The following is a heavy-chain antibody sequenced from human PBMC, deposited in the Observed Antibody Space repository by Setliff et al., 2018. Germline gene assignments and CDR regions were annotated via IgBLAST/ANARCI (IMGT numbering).Heavy chain of an antibody. CDR2: ISGHGGST. CDR1: GFTFSNYA. CDR3: TKDPGYDPSVDF. Sequence: GESLKISCVASGFTFSNYAMTWVRQAPGKGLEWVSVISGHGGSTYYTDSVKGRFIISRDNTRNTLHLQMNSLRVDDTAVYYCTKDPGYDPSVDFWGQGILVTVSS. D-gene: IGHD3-22*01. V-gene: IGHV3-23*01. J-gene: IGHJ4*02.